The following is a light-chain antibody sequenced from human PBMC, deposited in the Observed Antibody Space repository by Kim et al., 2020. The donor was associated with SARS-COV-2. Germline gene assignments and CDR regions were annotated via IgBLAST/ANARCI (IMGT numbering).Light chain of an antibody. Sequence: PGQSITISCTGTSSDVGDYNYVSWYQQHPGKDPKLMIYDVSNRPSGVSNRFSGSKSGNTASLTISGLQAEDEADYYCSSYTSSSTVFGGGTQLTVL. V-gene: IGLV2-14*03. J-gene: IGLJ2*01. CDR2: DVS. CDR3: SSYTSSSTV. CDR1: SSDVGDYNY.